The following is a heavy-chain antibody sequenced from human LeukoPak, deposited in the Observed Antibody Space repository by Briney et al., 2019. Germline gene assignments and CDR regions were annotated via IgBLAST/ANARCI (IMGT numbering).Heavy chain of an antibody. D-gene: IGHD3-10*02. CDR1: GFTFTTYW. CDR2: IKQDGNEK. V-gene: IGHV3-7*01. Sequence: GGSLRLSCAASGFTFTTYWMSWVRQAPGKGLEWVANIKQDGNEKYYVDSVKGRFTISRDNAKNSLYLQMNSLRVEDTAVYYCAELGITMIGGVWGKGTTVTISS. J-gene: IGHJ6*04. CDR3: AELGITMIGGV.